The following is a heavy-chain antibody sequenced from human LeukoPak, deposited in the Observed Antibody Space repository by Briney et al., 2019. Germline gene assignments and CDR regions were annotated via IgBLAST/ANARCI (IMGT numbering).Heavy chain of an antibody. CDR1: GGSFSGYY. J-gene: IGHJ3*02. CDR2: INHSGST. V-gene: IGHV4-34*01. CDR3: ARDRYVWGSYRSYAFDI. D-gene: IGHD3-16*02. Sequence: PSETLSLTCAVHGGSFSGYYWSWIRQPPGKGLEWIGEINHSGSTNYNPSLKSRVTISVDTSKNQFSLKLSSVTAADTAVYYCARDRYVWGSYRSYAFDIWGQGTMVTVSS.